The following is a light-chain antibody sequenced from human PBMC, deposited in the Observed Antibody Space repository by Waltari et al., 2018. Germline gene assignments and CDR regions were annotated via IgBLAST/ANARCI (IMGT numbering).Light chain of an antibody. J-gene: IGLJ2*01. CDR3: QSSGRGGYVV. V-gene: IGLV3-25*03. CDR2: KDD. Sequence: SYELTQPPSVSVSPGQPARITGSSDALQNKFVYWYQRKADQAPVFVIYKDDERPAGIPERFSGSRSGATVTLTISGVQAEDEADYYCQSSGRGGYVVFGGGTKLTVL. CDR1: ALQNKF.